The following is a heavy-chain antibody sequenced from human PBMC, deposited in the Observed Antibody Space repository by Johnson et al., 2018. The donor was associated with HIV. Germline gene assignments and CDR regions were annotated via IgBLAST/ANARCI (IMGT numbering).Heavy chain of an antibody. V-gene: IGHV3-13*01. CDR3: ARGKMGIAVAAWAAFDI. CDR1: GFTFSSYD. CDR2: IGTAGNT. Sequence: VESGGGLVQPGGSLRLSCAASGFTFSSYDMHWVRQATGKGLEWVSAIGTAGNTYYPGSVKGRFTISRENAKNSLYLQMNSLRAGDTAVYYCARGKMGIAVAAWAAFDIWGQGTMVTVAS. J-gene: IGHJ3*02. D-gene: IGHD6-19*01.